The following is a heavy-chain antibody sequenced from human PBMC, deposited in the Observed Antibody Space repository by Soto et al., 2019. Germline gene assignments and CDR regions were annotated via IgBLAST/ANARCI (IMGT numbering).Heavy chain of an antibody. D-gene: IGHD3-9*01. CDR2: IYYSGST. V-gene: IGHV4-61*01. CDR3: ARAHYDNLTGYYP. Sequence: ETLSLTCTVSGGSVSSGSYYWSWIRQPPGKGLEWIGYIYYSGSTNYNPSLKSRVTISVDTSKNQFSLKLSSVTAADTAVYYCARAHYDNLTGYYPWGQGTLVTVSS. J-gene: IGHJ5*02. CDR1: GGSVSSGSYY.